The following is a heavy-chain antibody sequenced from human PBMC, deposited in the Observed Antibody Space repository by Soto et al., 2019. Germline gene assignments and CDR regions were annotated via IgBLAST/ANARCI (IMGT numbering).Heavy chain of an antibody. V-gene: IGHV3-30-3*01. D-gene: IGHD4-4*01. CDR2: ISYDGSNK. J-gene: IGHJ5*02. Sequence: QVQLVESGGGVVQPGRSLRLSCAASGFTFSSYAMHWVRQAPGKGLEWVAVISYDGSNKYYADSVKGRFTISRDNSKNTLYLQMNSLRAEDTAVYYCARLNTENWFDPWGQGTLVTVSS. CDR3: ARLNTENWFDP. CDR1: GFTFSSYA.